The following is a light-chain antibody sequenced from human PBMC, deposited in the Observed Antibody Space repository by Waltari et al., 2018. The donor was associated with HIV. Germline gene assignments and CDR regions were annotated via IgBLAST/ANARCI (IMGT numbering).Light chain of an antibody. V-gene: IGLV1-44*01. J-gene: IGLJ3*02. CDR1: SSNIGSNT. CDR3: AAWDDSLNGWV. CDR2: SNS. Sequence: QSVLTQPPSASGTPGQRVTISCSGSSSNIGSNTVNWYQQLPGTAPKLLIYSNSLRPPGVPDRFAGSKSGTSASLAISGLQSEDEADYYCAAWDDSLNGWVFGGGTKLTVL.